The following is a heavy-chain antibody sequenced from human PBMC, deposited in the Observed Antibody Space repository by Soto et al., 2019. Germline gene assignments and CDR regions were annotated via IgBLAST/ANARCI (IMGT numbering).Heavy chain of an antibody. CDR2: IYPGDSDT. CDR3: ARVSLYCTNGVCHFDY. V-gene: IGHV5-51*01. Sequence: GESLKISCKDYGYSFTNNWIAWVRQMPGKGLEWMGPIYPGDSDTRYSPSFEGQVTISADEAIDTAYLQWSSLKASDTAMYYCARVSLYCTNGVCHFDYWGQGTLVTVSS. D-gene: IGHD2-8*01. J-gene: IGHJ4*02. CDR1: GYSFTNNW.